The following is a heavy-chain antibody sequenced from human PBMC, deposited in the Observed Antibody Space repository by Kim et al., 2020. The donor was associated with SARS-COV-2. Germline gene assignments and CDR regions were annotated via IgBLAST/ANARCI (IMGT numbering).Heavy chain of an antibody. CDR1: GFTFSSYA. Sequence: GGSLRLSCAASGFTFSSYAMHWVRQAPGKGLEWVAVISYDGSNKYYADSVKGRFTISRDNSKNTLYLQMNSLRAEDTAVYYCARGVDYAPPSTILYFQHWGQGTLVTVSS. CDR2: ISYDGSNK. D-gene: IGHD4-17*01. V-gene: IGHV3-30-3*01. CDR3: ARGVDYAPPSTILYFQH. J-gene: IGHJ1*01.